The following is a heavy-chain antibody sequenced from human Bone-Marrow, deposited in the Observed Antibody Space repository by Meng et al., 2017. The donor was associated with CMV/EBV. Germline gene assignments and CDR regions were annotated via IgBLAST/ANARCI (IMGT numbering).Heavy chain of an antibody. CDR3: AREKTGTTYENYYYYHGMDV. CDR1: GFTFSNYW. CDR2: IKQDGSEK. J-gene: IGHJ6*02. V-gene: IGHV3-7*01. Sequence: GESLKISCAVSGFTFSNYWMSWVRQAPGKGLEWVANIKQDGSEKYYVDSVKGRFTITRDNAKNSLYLQINNLRAEETAVYYCAREKTGTTYENYYYYHGMDVWGQGTSVTVSS. D-gene: IGHD1-7*01.